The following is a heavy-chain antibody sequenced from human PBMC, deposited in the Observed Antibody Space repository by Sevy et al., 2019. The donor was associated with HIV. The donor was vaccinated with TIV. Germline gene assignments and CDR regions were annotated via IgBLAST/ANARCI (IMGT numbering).Heavy chain of an antibody. D-gene: IGHD6-13*01. CDR1: GFTFSSYV. Sequence: GGSLRLSCAASGFTFSSYVMTWVRQAPGKGLEWVSTISGSGGTTYYADSVKGRFTISRDNSKNTLDLQINSLRAEDTAVYHCAVIASAGRDYWGQGTLVPVSS. CDR2: ISGSGGTT. V-gene: IGHV3-23*01. CDR3: AVIASAGRDY. J-gene: IGHJ4*02.